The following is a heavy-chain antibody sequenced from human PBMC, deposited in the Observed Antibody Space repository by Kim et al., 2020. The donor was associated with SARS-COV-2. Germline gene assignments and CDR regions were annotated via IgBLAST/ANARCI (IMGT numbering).Heavy chain of an antibody. CDR1: GGSFSGYY. Sequence: SETLSLTCAVYGGSFSGYYWSWIRQPPGKGLEWIGEINHSGSTNYNPSLKSRVTISVDTSKNQFSLKLSSVTAADTAVYYCARRVFDSYGYLPYYFDYWGQGTLVTVSS. CDR3: ARRVFDSYGYLPYYFDY. D-gene: IGHD5-18*01. J-gene: IGHJ4*02. V-gene: IGHV4-34*01. CDR2: INHSGST.